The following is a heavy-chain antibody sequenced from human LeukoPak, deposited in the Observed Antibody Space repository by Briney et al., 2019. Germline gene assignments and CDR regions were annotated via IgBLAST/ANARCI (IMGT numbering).Heavy chain of an antibody. CDR1: GYTFSDNN. J-gene: IGHJ4*02. V-gene: IGHV1-2*02. Sequence: GASVKVSCKASGYTFSDNNIYWMRRAPGQGPEWMGLINPNFGGTAYAHKFQDRVTMTRDTSISTVYMELTSLTSDDTAVYYCARGSQGFDYWGQGTLVTVSS. CDR3: ARGSQGFDY. CDR2: INPNFGGT.